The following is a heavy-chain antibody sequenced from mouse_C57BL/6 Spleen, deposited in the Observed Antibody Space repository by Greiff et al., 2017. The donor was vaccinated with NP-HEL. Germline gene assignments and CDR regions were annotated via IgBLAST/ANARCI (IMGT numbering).Heavy chain of an antibody. Sequence: EVQGVESGGGLVKPGGSLKLSCAASGFTFSDYGMHWVRQAPEKGLEWVAYISSGSSTIYYADTVKGRFTISRDNAKNTLFLQMTSLRSEDTAMYYCARRNLYYGSSYGYFDVWGTGTTVTVSS. CDR2: ISSGSSTI. CDR1: GFTFSDYG. J-gene: IGHJ1*03. V-gene: IGHV5-17*01. D-gene: IGHD1-1*01. CDR3: ARRNLYYGSSYGYFDV.